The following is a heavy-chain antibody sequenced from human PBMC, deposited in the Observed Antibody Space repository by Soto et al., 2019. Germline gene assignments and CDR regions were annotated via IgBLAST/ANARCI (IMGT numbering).Heavy chain of an antibody. CDR2: ISGSGGST. CDR1: GFTFSSYA. J-gene: IGHJ5*02. V-gene: IGHV3-23*01. D-gene: IGHD6-13*01. CDR3: TRGVSIAADLNWFDP. Sequence: EVQLLESGGGLVQPGGSLRLSCAASGFTFSSYAMSWVRQAPGKGLEWVSAISGSGGSTYYADSVKGRFTISRDNSKNTLYLQMNSLRAEDTAVYYCTRGVSIAADLNWFDPWGQGTLVTVSS.